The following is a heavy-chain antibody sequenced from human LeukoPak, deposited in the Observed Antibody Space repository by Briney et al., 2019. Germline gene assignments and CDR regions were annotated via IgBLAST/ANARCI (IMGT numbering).Heavy chain of an antibody. CDR1: GFTFHNYA. CDR3: AKDIGSSWSFDY. J-gene: IGHJ4*02. D-gene: IGHD6-13*01. CDR2: IKGNGDTT. Sequence: GGSLRLSCAASGFTFHNYAMHWVRQAPGKGLEWVSLIKGNGDTTYNADSVKGRFTISRDNSKNSLHLQINSLRTEDTALYYCAKDIGSSWSFDYWGQGTLVTVSS. V-gene: IGHV3-43*02.